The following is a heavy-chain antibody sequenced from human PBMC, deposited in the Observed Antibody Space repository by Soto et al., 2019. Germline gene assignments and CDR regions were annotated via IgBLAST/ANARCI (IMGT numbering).Heavy chain of an antibody. D-gene: IGHD3-16*02. CDR2: ISYDGSNK. CDR3: AREKIYDYVWGSYRPNPLDY. CDR1: GVTCSSYA. J-gene: IGHJ4*02. Sequence: PGGSLRLSCAAAGVTCSSYAMHWVRQAPGKGLEWVAVISYDGSNKYYADSVKGRFTISRDNSKNTLYLQMNSLRAEDTAVYYCAREKIYDYVWGSYRPNPLDYWGQGTLVTVSS. V-gene: IGHV3-30-3*01.